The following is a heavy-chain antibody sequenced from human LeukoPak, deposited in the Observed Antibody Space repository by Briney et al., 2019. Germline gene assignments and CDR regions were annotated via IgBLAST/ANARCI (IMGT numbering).Heavy chain of an antibody. CDR3: AKERAGYTNPYYFHY. CDR1: GFTFSTYA. Sequence: VGSLRLSCAASGFTFSTYAMSWVRQAPGKGLEWVSTMEDSGANTYYAYSVSGRFTISRDNSKNTLYLHMNRLRAEDTAVYYCAKERAGYTNPYYFHYWPQGTLVTVSS. V-gene: IGHV3-23*01. D-gene: IGHD3-16*02. J-gene: IGHJ4*02. CDR2: MEDSGANT.